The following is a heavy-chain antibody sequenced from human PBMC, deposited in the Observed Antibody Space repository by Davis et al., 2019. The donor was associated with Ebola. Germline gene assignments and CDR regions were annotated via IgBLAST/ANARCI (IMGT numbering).Heavy chain of an antibody. CDR2: IYYSGST. Sequence: SETLSLTCTVSGGSISSSSYYWGWIRQPPGKGLEWIGYIYYSGSTYYNPSLKSRVTISVDTSKNQFSLKLSSVTAADTAVYYCASLVVPAAMKGSNWFDPWGQGTLVTVSS. CDR1: GGSISSSSYY. D-gene: IGHD2-2*01. J-gene: IGHJ5*02. CDR3: ASLVVPAAMKGSNWFDP. V-gene: IGHV4-31*03.